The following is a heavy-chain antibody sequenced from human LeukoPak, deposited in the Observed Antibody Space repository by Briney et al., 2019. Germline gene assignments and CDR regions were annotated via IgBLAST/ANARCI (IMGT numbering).Heavy chain of an antibody. CDR1: GDSISNYY. V-gene: IGHV4-4*07. CDR3: ARVSLVRGAPDYYFDY. CDR2: IYTSGST. Sequence: SETLSLTCTVSGDSISNYYWSWIRQPAGKGLEWIGRIYTSGSTNYNPSLKSRVTMSADTSKNQFSLKLSSVTAADTAVYYCARVSLVRGAPDYYFDYWGQGTLVTVSS. D-gene: IGHD3-10*01. J-gene: IGHJ4*02.